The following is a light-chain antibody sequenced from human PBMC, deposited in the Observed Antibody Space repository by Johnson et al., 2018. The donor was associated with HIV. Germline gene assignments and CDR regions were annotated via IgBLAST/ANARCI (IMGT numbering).Light chain of an antibody. CDR1: SSNIGNNY. J-gene: IGLJ1*01. CDR2: DNN. V-gene: IGLV1-51*01. CDR3: GTWDSSLSAYV. Sequence: QSVLTQPPSVSAAPGQKVTISCSGSSSNIGNNYVSWYQQFPETAPKLLIYDNNKRPSGIPDRFSASKSGTSATLGITGLQTGDEADHYCGTWDSSLSAYVFGTGTKVTVL.